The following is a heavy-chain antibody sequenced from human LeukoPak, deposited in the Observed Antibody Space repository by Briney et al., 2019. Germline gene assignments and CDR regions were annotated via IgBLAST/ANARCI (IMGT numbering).Heavy chain of an antibody. CDR3: ARAGQYSSSWYPAVY. CDR1: GFTFSGYA. J-gene: IGHJ4*02. Sequence: PGGSLRLSCAASGFTFSGYAMHWVRQAPGKGLEWVAVISYDGSNKYYADSVKGRFTISRDNSKNTLYLQMNSLRAEDTAVYYCARAGQYSSSWYPAVYWGQGTLVTVSS. CDR2: ISYDGSNK. V-gene: IGHV3-30-3*01. D-gene: IGHD6-13*01.